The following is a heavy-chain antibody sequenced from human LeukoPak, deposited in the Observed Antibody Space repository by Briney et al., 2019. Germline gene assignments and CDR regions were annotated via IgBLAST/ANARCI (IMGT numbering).Heavy chain of an antibody. CDR2: IYYSGST. CDR3: ATPGGYCSSTSCYDGAIDY. V-gene: IGHV4-39*01. CDR1: GGSISSSSYY. J-gene: IGHJ4*02. Sequence: SETLSLTCTVSGGSISSSSYYWGWIRQPPGKGLEWIGSIYYSGSTYYNPSLKSRVTISVDTSKNQFSLKLSSVTAADTAVYYRATPGGYCSSTSCYDGAIDYWGQGTLVTVSS. D-gene: IGHD2-2*01.